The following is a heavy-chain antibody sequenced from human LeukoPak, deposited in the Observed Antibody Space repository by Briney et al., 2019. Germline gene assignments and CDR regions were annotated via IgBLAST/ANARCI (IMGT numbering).Heavy chain of an antibody. V-gene: IGHV1-18*01. CDR2: ISAYNGNT. Sequence: ASVKVSCKASGYTFTSYGISWVRQAPGQGLEWMGWISAYNGNTNYAQKFQGRVTITADESTSTAYMELSSLRSEDTAVYYCARGFYGSGSSGWDFVYWGQGTLVTVSS. CDR1: GYTFTSYG. CDR3: ARGFYGSGSSGWDFVY. D-gene: IGHD3-10*01. J-gene: IGHJ4*02.